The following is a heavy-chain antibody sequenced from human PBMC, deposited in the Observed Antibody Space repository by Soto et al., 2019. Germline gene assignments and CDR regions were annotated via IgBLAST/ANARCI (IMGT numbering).Heavy chain of an antibody. J-gene: IGHJ4*02. CDR2: IYYTGSM. Sequence: PSETLSLTCTVSGGSISSYYWSWIRQPPGKGLEWIGYIYYTGSMNYNPSLESRVTISVDTSKNQFSLKLSSVTAADTAVYYCARVYDSSGYYSWGFDYWGQGTLVTVSS. D-gene: IGHD3-22*01. V-gene: IGHV4-59*12. CDR1: GGSISSYY. CDR3: ARVYDSSGYYSWGFDY.